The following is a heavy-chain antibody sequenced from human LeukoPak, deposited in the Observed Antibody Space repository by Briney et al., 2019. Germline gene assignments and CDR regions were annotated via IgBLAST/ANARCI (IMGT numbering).Heavy chain of an antibody. J-gene: IGHJ4*02. V-gene: IGHV3-33*01. CDR3: AREGPRGNSQFDY. CDR2: IWYDGSNK. Sequence: GGSLRLSCAASGFTFSSYGMHWVRQAPGKGLEWVALIWYDGSNKYYTDSVKGRLTISRDNSKNTLYLQMNSLRAEDTATYYCAREGPRGNSQFDYWGQGTLVTVSS. D-gene: IGHD2/OR15-2a*01. CDR1: GFTFSSYG.